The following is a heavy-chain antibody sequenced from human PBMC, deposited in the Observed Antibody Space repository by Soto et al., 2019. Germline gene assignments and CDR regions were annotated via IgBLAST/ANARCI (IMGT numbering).Heavy chain of an antibody. V-gene: IGHV3-33*01. CDR2: IWYDGSNK. D-gene: IGHD6-6*01. CDR1: GFTFSSYG. Sequence: PGGSLRLSCAASGFTFSSYGMHWVRQAPGKGLEWVAVIWYDGSNKYYADSVKGRFTISRDNSKNTLYLQMNSLRAEETAVYYCASIPDPSSSSSSYYYYGMDFRGQRSSVTGSS. CDR3: ASIPDPSSSSSSYYYYGMDF. J-gene: IGHJ6*02.